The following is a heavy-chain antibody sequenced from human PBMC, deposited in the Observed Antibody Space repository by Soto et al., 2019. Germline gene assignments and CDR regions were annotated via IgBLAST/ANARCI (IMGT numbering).Heavy chain of an antibody. CDR2: IIPIFGTA. D-gene: IGHD3-22*01. CDR1: GGTFSSYA. J-gene: IGHJ5*02. Sequence: QVQLVQSGAEVKKPGSSVKVSCKASGGTFSSYAISWVRQAPGQGLEWMGGIIPIFGTANYAQKFQGRVAITADESTSTGYMELSSLRSEDTAVYYCARRNRYYYDSSGYHWFDPWGEGALVTVSS. V-gene: IGHV1-69*01. CDR3: ARRNRYYYDSSGYHWFDP.